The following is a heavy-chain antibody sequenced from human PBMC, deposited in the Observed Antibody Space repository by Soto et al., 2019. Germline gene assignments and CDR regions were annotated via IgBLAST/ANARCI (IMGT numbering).Heavy chain of an antibody. CDR2: ISGSGGST. J-gene: IGHJ3*02. V-gene: IGHV3-23*01. CDR3: AKFFGPGCSTSCYDAFDI. CDR1: GFTFSSYA. Sequence: GGSLRLSCAASGFTFSSYAMSWVRQAPGKGLEWVSAISGSGGSTYYADSVKGWFTISRDNSKNTLYLQMNSLRAEDTAVYYCAKFFGPGCSTSCYDAFDIWGQGTMVTVSS. D-gene: IGHD2-2*01.